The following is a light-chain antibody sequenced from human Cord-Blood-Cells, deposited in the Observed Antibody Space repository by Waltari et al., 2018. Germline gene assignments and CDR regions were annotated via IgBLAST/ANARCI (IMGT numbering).Light chain of an antibody. CDR2: EDS. CDR1: ALPKKY. CDR3: YSTDSSGNHRV. Sequence: SYELTQPPSVSVSPGQTARITCSGDALPKKYAYWYQQKSGQAPVLVIYEDSKRPSGIPGEFSGSRSGTMATLTISGAQVEDEADYYCYSTDSSGNHRVFGGGTKLTVL. J-gene: IGLJ3*02. V-gene: IGLV3-10*01.